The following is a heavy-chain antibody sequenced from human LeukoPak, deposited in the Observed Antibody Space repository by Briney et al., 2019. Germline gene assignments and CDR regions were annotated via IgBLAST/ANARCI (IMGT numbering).Heavy chain of an antibody. CDR3: ARMLPDCSSTSCYRPGSDP. J-gene: IGHJ5*02. D-gene: IGHD2-2*01. Sequence: GESLKISCKGSGYSFTSYWIGWVRQMPGRGLEWMGIIYPGDSDTRYSPSFQGQVTISADKSISTAYLQWSSLKASNTAMYYCARMLPDCSSTSCYRPGSDPWGQGTLVTVSS. V-gene: IGHV5-51*01. CDR2: IYPGDSDT. CDR1: GYSFTSYW.